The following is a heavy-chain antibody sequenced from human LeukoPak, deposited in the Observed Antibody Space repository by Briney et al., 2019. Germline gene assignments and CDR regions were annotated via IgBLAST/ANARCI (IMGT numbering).Heavy chain of an antibody. CDR1: GYTFTGYY. V-gene: IGHV1-2*02. J-gene: IGHJ4*02. D-gene: IGHD2-2*01. CDR2: INPNSGGT. Sequence: ASVKVSCKASGYTFTGYYMHWVRQAPGQGLEWMGWINPNSGGTNYAQKFQGRVTMTRDTSISTAYIELSRLRSDDTAVYYCARGYCSSTSCSHFDYWGQGTLVTVSS. CDR3: ARGYCSSTSCSHFDY.